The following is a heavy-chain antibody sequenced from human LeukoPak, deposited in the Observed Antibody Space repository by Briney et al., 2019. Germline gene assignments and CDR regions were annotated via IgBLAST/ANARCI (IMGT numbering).Heavy chain of an antibody. D-gene: IGHD6-19*01. CDR2: INSDGSST. J-gene: IGHJ4*02. Sequence: GGSLRLSGAASGFTFSSYWMHWVRQAPGKGLVWVSRINSDGSSTSYADSVKGRFTISRDNAKNTLYLQMNSLRAEDTAVYYCARGGQWLVGGLGYWGQGTLVTVSS. CDR3: ARGGQWLVGGLGY. CDR1: GFTFSSYW. V-gene: IGHV3-74*01.